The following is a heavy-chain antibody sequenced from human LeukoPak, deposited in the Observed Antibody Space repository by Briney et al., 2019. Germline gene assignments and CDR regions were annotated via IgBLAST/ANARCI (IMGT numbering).Heavy chain of an antibody. CDR1: GFTFSNYE. V-gene: IGHV3-48*03. D-gene: IGHD1-26*01. J-gene: IGHJ4*02. Sequence: GGSLRLSCAASGFTFSNYEMNWVRQAPGKGLEWVSYISSSDSNIYYADSVKGRFTISRDNAKNSLYLQMNSLRAEDTAVYYCAKRSISGTYYFDYWGQGTLVTVSS. CDR3: AKRSISGTYYFDY. CDR2: ISSSDSNI.